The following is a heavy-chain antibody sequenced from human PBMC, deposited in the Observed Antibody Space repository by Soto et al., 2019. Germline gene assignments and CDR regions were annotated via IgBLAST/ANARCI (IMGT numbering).Heavy chain of an antibody. CDR1: GFTFSNYN. D-gene: IGHD5-12*01. J-gene: IGHJ4*02. CDR2: ISRGSGYI. Sequence: EVQLVESGGGLVKPGESLRLSCAASGFTFSNYNMIWVRQAPGKGLEWVSSISRGSGYIYYADSMKGRFTISRDNAKNSLFLQMNSLRDEDTAVYFCARCGTGVQDGYNYIPNYWGQGTLVTVSS. CDR3: ARCGTGVQDGYNYIPNY. V-gene: IGHV3-21*01.